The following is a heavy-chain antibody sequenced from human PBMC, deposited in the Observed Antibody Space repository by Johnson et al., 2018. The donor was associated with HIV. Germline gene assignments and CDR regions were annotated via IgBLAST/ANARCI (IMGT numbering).Heavy chain of an antibody. Sequence: VQLVESGGGLVQPGRSLRLSCAASGFTFDDYAMAWVRQAPGKGLEWVSGISWNSGSTGYGDSVKGRFTISRDNGKNSLYLQMNSLRAEDTALYYCAKGASGTYDAFDIWGQGTMVTVSS. V-gene: IGHV3-9*01. CDR2: ISWNSGST. CDR3: AKGASGTYDAFDI. CDR1: GFTFDDYA. D-gene: IGHD1-26*01. J-gene: IGHJ3*02.